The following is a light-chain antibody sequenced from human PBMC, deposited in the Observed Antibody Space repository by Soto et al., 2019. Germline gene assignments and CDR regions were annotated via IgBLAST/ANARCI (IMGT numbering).Light chain of an antibody. V-gene: IGKV3-11*01. Sequence: VLIQTPATLSWSPGERATLYYRASQRVSSYLVWYQLKPGQAPRLLIYDASNRATGIPARFSGSGSGTDFTLTISSLEPEDFTASYCQQRRNWHSITFGQGTPPEIK. J-gene: IGKJ5*01. CDR3: QQRRNWHSIT. CDR1: QRVSSY. CDR2: DAS.